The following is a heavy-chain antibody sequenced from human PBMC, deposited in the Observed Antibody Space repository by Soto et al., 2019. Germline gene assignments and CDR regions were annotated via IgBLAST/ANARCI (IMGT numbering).Heavy chain of an antibody. J-gene: IGHJ5*02. Sequence: SETLTLTCTGSFFSISIYYWSWIRQPPGKGLEWIGYIYYSGSTNYNPSLKSRVTISVDTSKNQFSLKLSSVTAADTVVYYCAREMTHLYSYDSSGYNWFDPWGQGTLVTV. CDR1: FFSISIYY. CDR3: AREMTHLYSYDSSGYNWFDP. V-gene: IGHV4-59*01. CDR2: IYYSGST. D-gene: IGHD3-22*01.